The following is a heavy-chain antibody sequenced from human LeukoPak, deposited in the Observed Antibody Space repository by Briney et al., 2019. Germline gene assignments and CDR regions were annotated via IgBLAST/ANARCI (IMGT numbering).Heavy chain of an antibody. CDR3: VKVAKYYYGSETYYFFEH. CDR1: GFTFTTYW. V-gene: IGHV3-7*01. D-gene: IGHD3-10*01. J-gene: IGHJ4*02. Sequence: PGESLRLSCAASGFTFTTYWMSWVRQLPGKGLEWEANINQDGTEKYYVDSVKGRFTISRDNAKNSLDLQMNSLRVEDTGIYYCVKVAKYYYGSETYYFFEHWGQGTPVTASS. CDR2: INQDGTEK.